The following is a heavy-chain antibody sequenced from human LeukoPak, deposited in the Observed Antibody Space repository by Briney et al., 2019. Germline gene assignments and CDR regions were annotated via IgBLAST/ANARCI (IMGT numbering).Heavy chain of an antibody. Sequence: GGSLRLSCAASGFTFNNYAMHWVRQAPGKGLEWVANIKQDGSEKYYVDSVKGRFTISRDNAKNSLYLQMNSLRAEDTAVYYCGRYYYYYYMDVWGKGTTVTVSS. V-gene: IGHV3-7*01. CDR3: GRYYYYYYMDV. CDR2: IKQDGSEK. J-gene: IGHJ6*03. CDR1: GFTFNNYA.